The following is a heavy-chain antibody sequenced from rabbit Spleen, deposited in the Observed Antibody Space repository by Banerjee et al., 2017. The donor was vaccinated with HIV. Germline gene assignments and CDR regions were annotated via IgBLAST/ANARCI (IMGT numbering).Heavy chain of an antibody. J-gene: IGHJ3*01. V-gene: IGHV1S40*01. Sequence: QSLEESGGDLVKPGASLTLTCTTSGFSFSTYYYMCWVRQAPGKGLEWIACIRTTSGSAYYASWVNGRFTVSSHNAQNTLYLQLNSLTAADTATYFCVRGASSSGYYSLWGQGTLVTVS. D-gene: IGHD1-1*01. CDR3: VRGASSSGYYSL. CDR2: IRTTSGSA. CDR1: GFSFSTYYY.